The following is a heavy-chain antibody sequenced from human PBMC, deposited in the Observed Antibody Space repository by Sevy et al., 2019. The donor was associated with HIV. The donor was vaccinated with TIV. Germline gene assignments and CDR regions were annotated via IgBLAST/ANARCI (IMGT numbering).Heavy chain of an antibody. CDR3: ARAPGNSDYYYYYMDV. CDR2: IIPIFGTA. D-gene: IGHD4-4*01. CDR1: GGTFSSYA. J-gene: IGHJ6*03. Sequence: ASVKVSCKASGGTFSSYAISWVRQAPGQGLEWMGGIIPIFGTANYAQRFQGRVTITADKSTSTAYMELSSLRSEDTAAYYCARAPGNSDYYYYYMDVWGKGTTVTVSS. V-gene: IGHV1-69*06.